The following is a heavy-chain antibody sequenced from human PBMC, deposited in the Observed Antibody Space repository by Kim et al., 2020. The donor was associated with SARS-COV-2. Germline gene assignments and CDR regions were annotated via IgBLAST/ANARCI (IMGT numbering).Heavy chain of an antibody. V-gene: IGHV5-51*01. CDR1: GYSFTSYW. CDR3: ARNMEYYYGSGLQAYYYYYGMDV. D-gene: IGHD3-10*01. Sequence: GESLKISCKGSGYSFTSYWIGWVRQMPGKGLEWMGIIYPGDSDTRYSPSFQGQVTISADKSISTAYLQWSSLKASDTAMYYCARNMEYYYGSGLQAYYYYYGMDVWGQGTTVTVSS. CDR2: IYPGDSDT. J-gene: IGHJ6*02.